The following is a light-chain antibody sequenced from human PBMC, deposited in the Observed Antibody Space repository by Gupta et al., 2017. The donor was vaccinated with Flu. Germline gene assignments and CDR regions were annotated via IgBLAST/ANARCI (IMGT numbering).Light chain of an antibody. CDR2: DDS. CDR3: QVWDSSSDHLWV. J-gene: IGLJ3*02. CDR1: NIGSKS. Sequence: SYVLTQPPSVSVAPGQTARITCGGNNIGSKSVHWYQQKPGQAPVLVVYDDSDRPSGIPGRVSGSNSGNTATLTISRVEAGDEADYYCQVWDSSSDHLWVFGGGTKLTVL. V-gene: IGLV3-21*02.